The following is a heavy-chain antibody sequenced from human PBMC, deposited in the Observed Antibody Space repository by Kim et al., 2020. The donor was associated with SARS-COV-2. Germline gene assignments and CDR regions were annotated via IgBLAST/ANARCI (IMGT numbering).Heavy chain of an antibody. J-gene: IGHJ3*02. V-gene: IGHV3-11*04. D-gene: IGHD4-17*01. CDR3: ARDAYGDYGGAFDI. Sequence: AAKGQVPFTISRDNAKNSLYLQMTSLRAEDTAVYYCARDAYGDYGGAFDIWGQGTMVTVSS.